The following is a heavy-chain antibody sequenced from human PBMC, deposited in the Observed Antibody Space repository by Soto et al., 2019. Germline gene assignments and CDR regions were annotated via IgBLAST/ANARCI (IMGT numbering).Heavy chain of an antibody. V-gene: IGHV3-7*01. CDR2: IKHDGSEI. CDR3: ARIGYRSSTFDY. D-gene: IGHD6-6*01. Sequence: EVQLVESGGGLVQPGGSLRLSCAASGFTFSTYWMSWVRQPPGKGLEWVANIKHDGSEIDYVDSLRGRFTLSRDNAKKSHYLQMNSLRVEDTAVYYCARIGYRSSTFDYWGQGTLVIVSP. J-gene: IGHJ4*02. CDR1: GFTFSTYW.